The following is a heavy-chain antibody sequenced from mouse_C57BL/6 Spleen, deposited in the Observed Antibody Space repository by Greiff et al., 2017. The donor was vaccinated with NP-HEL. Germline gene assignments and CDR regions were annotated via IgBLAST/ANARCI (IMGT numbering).Heavy chain of an antibody. D-gene: IGHD1-1*01. J-gene: IGHJ3*01. CDR2: IWGDGST. CDR3: TESNYCGSSYQLDY. Sequence: VKVVESGPGLVAPSQSLSITCTVSGFSLTSYGVSWVRQPPGKGLEWLGVIWGDGSTNYHSALISRLSICKDNSRSQVFLKLNSLQTDDTATYYCTESNYCGSSYQLDYWGQGTLVTVSA. CDR1: GFSLTSYG. V-gene: IGHV2-3*01.